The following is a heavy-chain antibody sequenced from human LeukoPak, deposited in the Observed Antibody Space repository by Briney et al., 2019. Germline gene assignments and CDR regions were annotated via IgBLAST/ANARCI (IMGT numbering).Heavy chain of an antibody. V-gene: IGHV4-38-2*01. J-gene: IGHJ4*02. CDR3: ARHLTIFGVVIIPWIDY. Sequence: SETLSLTCAVSGYSISSGYYWGWIRQPPGKGLEWIGSIYHSGSTYYNPSFKSRVTISVDTSKNQFSLKLSSVTAADTAVYYCARHLTIFGVVIIPWIDYWGQGTLVTVSS. D-gene: IGHD3-3*01. CDR1: GYSISSGYY. CDR2: IYHSGST.